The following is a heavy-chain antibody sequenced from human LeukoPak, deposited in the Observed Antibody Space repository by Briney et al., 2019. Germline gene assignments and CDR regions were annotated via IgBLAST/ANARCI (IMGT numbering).Heavy chain of an antibody. V-gene: IGHV4-59*01. Sequence: PLETLSLTCTVSGDSISSSYWSWIRQPPGKRLEWDGYVHYTGKTNYNPSLNNRATISVDMSKNQFSLTLTSVTVADTAMYYCARGYYDRSGSSNPFDSWGQGTLVTVSA. D-gene: IGHD3-22*01. CDR3: ARGYYDRSGSSNPFDS. CDR1: GDSISSSY. J-gene: IGHJ4*02. CDR2: VHYTGKT.